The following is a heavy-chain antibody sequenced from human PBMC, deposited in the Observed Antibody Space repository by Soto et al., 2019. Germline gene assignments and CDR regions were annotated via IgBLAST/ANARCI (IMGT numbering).Heavy chain of an antibody. CDR2: INTYNGNT. CDR1: GYTFTRYG. CDR3: AMLDVYVTPSPQDG. D-gene: IGHD3-16*01. J-gene: IGHJ6*01. V-gene: IGHV1-18*01. Sequence: QVQLVQSGAEVKNPGASVKVSCKASGYTFTRYGIGWARQAPGQGLEWMGWINTYNGNTNYAQNVQGRVTLTTDTATRTSHREPRGLTPNNTAIYYSAMLDVYVTPSPQDGCGQGTTVIVSS.